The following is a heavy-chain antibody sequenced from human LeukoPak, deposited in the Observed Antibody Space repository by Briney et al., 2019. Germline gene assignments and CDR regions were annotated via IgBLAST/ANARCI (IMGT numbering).Heavy chain of an antibody. CDR1: GFTFTDYW. J-gene: IGHJ4*01. D-gene: IGHD6-13*01. V-gene: IGHV3-7*01. CDR2: IRQDGSEK. CDR3: ARDGAAAGLYFDL. Sequence: GGSLRLSCEVSGFTFTDYWMNWVRQAPGKGPEWVASIRQDGSEKTYVDSVKGRFTISRDNTKNSLSLQLNGLRAEDTAVYYCARDGAAAGLYFDLWGQGTLVTVSS.